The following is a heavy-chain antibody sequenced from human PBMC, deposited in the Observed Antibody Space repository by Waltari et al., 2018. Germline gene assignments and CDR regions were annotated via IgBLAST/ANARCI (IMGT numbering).Heavy chain of an antibody. CDR3: ARGSAPADAFDI. D-gene: IGHD3-10*01. CDR2: IYHSGST. V-gene: IGHV4-38-2*01. J-gene: IGHJ3*02. CDR1: GYSISSGYY. Sequence: QVQLQESGPGLVKPSETLSLTCAVSGYSISSGYYWGWIRQPPGKGLEWIGSIYHSGSTYYNPSLKSRVTISVDTSKNQFSLKLCSVTAADTAVYYCARGSAPADAFDIWGQGTMVTVSS.